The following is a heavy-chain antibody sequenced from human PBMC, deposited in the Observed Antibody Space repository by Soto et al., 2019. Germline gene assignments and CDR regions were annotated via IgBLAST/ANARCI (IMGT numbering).Heavy chain of an antibody. Sequence: SETLSLTCTVPGASIGTYYWSWIRQPPGKGLEWIGYVYYNGNTNYNPSLMSRITISVDTSKNQFSLNLTSVTAADTAVYYCARGILAAADYYFDYWGQGTLVTVSS. CDR2: VYYNGNT. CDR1: GASIGTYY. J-gene: IGHJ4*02. V-gene: IGHV4-59*01. D-gene: IGHD6-13*01. CDR3: ARGILAAADYYFDY.